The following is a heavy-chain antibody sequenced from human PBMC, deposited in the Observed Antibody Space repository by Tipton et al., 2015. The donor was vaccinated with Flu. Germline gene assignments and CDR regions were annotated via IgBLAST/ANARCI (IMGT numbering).Heavy chain of an antibody. D-gene: IGHD6-13*01. CDR2: IKSKTDGGTT. Sequence: SLRLSCAASGFTFSNAWMSWVRQAPGKGLEWVGRIKSKTDGGTTDYAAPVKGRFTISRDDSKNTLYLQMNSLKTEDTAVYYCTTDYRIAAELFDYWGQGTLVTVSS. V-gene: IGHV3-15*01. CDR1: GFTFSNAW. CDR3: TTDYRIAAELFDY. J-gene: IGHJ4*02.